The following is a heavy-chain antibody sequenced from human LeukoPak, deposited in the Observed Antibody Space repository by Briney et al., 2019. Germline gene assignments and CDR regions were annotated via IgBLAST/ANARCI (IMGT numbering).Heavy chain of an antibody. CDR3: AKSRRQLRFLEWSSFDY. CDR1: GFTFSSYA. V-gene: IGHV3-23*01. CDR2: ISGSGGST. D-gene: IGHD3-3*01. Sequence: QTGGSLRLSCAASGFTFSSYAMSWVRQAPGEGLEWVSAISGSGGSTYYADSVKGRFTISRDNSKNTLYLQMNSLRAKDTAVYYCAKSRRQLRFLEWSSFDYWGQGTLVTVSS. J-gene: IGHJ4*02.